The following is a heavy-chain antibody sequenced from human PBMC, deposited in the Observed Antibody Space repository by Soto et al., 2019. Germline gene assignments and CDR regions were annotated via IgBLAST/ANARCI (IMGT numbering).Heavy chain of an antibody. Sequence: SETLSLTCAVYGGSFSGYYWSWIRQPPGKGLEWIGEINHSGSTNYNPSLKSRVTISVDTSKNQFSLKLSSVTAADTAVYYCASSTGLGDYVGGTYLPTTQLYYFDPWARETLVTVPS. CDR3: ASSTGLGDYVGGTYLPTTQLYYFDP. V-gene: IGHV4-34*01. CDR1: GGSFSGYY. J-gene: IGHJ5*02. D-gene: IGHD3-16*02. CDR2: INHSGST.